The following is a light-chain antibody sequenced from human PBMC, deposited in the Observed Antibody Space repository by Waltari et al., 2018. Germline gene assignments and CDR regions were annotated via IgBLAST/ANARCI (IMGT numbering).Light chain of an antibody. CDR2: RDD. CDR1: SSTIGAGYD. V-gene: IGLV1-40*01. J-gene: IGLJ3*02. CDR3: QSYDRDLNAVL. Sequence: QSVLTQPPSVSGAPGQSVTIPCTGSSSTIGAGYDVHWYQQIPGSAPKVLIYRDDNRPSGVPGRFSGSKSGTSASLSVTGLHSEDEADYFCQSYDRDLNAVLFGGGTKLTVL.